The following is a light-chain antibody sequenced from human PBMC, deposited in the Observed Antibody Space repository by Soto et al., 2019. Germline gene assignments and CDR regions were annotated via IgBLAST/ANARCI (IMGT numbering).Light chain of an antibody. CDR1: HSDVGSYNL. J-gene: IGLJ2*01. V-gene: IGLV2-23*01. CDR2: EGT. Sequence: QSALTQPASVSGSPGQSITISCTGTHSDVGSYNLVSWYQQHPGKAPKLMIYEGTKRPSGVSDRFSGSKSGNTASLKISGLEAEDEADYHCCSYAGSFSVVFGGGTKLTVL. CDR3: CSYAGSFSVV.